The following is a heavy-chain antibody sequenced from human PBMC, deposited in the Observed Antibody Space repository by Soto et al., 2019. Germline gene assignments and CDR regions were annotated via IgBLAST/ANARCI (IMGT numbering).Heavy chain of an antibody. V-gene: IGHV3-48*03. CDR1: GFTFSSSE. D-gene: IGHD3-22*01. CDR3: ARRDSR. Sequence: EVQPVESGGGLVQPGGSLRLSCAVSGFTFSSSEMYWVRQAPGKGLEWISYIHPSGQPIFYADSVKGRFTISRDNANNSLFLQMNSLIAEDTAVYYCARRDSRWGQGTRVTVSS. CDR2: IHPSGQPI. J-gene: IGHJ3*01.